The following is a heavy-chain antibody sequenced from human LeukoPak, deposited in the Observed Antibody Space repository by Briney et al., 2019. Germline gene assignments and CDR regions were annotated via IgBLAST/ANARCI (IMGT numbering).Heavy chain of an antibody. Sequence: GGSLRLSCAASGFTFSTYGMHWVRQAPGKGLEWVAVISYDGIYKYYADSVKGRFTISRDNSKNTLYLQMNSLRAEDTAVYSCAKDASLVGATSFDYWGQGTLVTVSS. CDR1: GFTFSTYG. D-gene: IGHD1-26*01. J-gene: IGHJ4*02. CDR2: ISYDGIYK. V-gene: IGHV3-30*18. CDR3: AKDASLVGATSFDY.